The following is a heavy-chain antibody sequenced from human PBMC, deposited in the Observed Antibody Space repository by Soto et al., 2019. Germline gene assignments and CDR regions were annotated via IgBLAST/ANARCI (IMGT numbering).Heavy chain of an antibody. Sequence: SVKVSFKASGFTFTSSAVQWVRQARGQRLEWIGWIVVGSGNTNYAQKFQERVTITRDMSTSTAYMELSSLRSEDTAVYYCAADYYDSSGYYKDAFDIWGQGTMVTVSS. CDR3: AADYYDSSGYYKDAFDI. J-gene: IGHJ3*02. CDR2: IVVGSGNT. V-gene: IGHV1-58*01. CDR1: GFTFTSSA. D-gene: IGHD3-22*01.